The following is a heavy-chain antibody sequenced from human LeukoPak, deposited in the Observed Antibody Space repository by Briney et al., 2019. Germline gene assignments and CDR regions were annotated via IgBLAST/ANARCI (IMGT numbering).Heavy chain of an antibody. V-gene: IGHV1-69*04. CDR2: IIPILGIA. CDR1: GGTFSSYA. CDR3: ARDWVVGATGFPDS. Sequence: ASVKVSCKASGGTFSSYAISWVRQAPGQGREWMGRIIPILGIANYAQKFQGRVTITADKSTSRAYMELSSLRSEDTDVYYCARDWVVGATGFPDSWGQGNLVTVSS. J-gene: IGHJ4*02. D-gene: IGHD1-26*01.